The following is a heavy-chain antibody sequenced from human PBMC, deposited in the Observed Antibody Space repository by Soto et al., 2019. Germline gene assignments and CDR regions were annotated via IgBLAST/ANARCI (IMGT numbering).Heavy chain of an antibody. CDR3: ARVLRNRNWFDP. V-gene: IGHV1-18*01. J-gene: IGHJ5*02. D-gene: IGHD1-1*01. CDR1: GYTFTSYG. CDR2: ISAYNGNT. Sequence: QVQLVQSGVEVKKPGASVKVSCKASGYTFTSYGISWVRQAPGQGLEWMGWISAYNGNTNYAQKFQGRVTMTTDTSTSTAYMELRSLSSDDTAGYYCARVLRNRNWFDPWGQGTLVTVSS.